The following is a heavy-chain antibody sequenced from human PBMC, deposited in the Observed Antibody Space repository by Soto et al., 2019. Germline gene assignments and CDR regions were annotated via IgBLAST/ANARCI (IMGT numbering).Heavy chain of an antibody. D-gene: IGHD3-3*01. Sequence: GGSLRLSCAASGFTFSSYGMHWVRQAPGKGLEWVSAISGSGGSTYYADSVKGRFTISRDNSKNTLYLQMNSLRAEDTAVYYCAKALVYFWSGFDYWGQGTLVTVSS. V-gene: IGHV3-23*01. CDR3: AKALVYFWSGFDY. J-gene: IGHJ4*02. CDR1: GFTFSSYG. CDR2: ISGSGGST.